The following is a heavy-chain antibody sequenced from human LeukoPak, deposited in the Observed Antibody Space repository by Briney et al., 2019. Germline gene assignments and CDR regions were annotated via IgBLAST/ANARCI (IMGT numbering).Heavy chain of an antibody. D-gene: IGHD3-22*01. CDR2: IIPIFGTA. Sequence: GASVKVSCKASGGTFSSYAISWVRQAPGQGLEWMGGIIPIFGTANYAQKFQGRVTITADESTSTAYMELSSLRSEDTAVYYCAREGGHPDDSSGYYLDYWGQGTLVTVSS. CDR1: GGTFSSYA. V-gene: IGHV1-69*13. CDR3: AREGGHPDDSSGYYLDY. J-gene: IGHJ4*02.